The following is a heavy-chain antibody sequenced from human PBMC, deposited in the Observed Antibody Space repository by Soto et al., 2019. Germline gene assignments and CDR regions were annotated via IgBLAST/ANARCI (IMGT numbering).Heavy chain of an antibody. V-gene: IGHV3-30-3*01. CDR3: ARDALTGKAGGYFDY. CDR1: GFTFSSYA. D-gene: IGHD1-20*01. Sequence: QVQLVESGGGVVQPGRSLRLSCAASGFTFSSYAMHWVRQAPGKGLEWGAVISYDGSNKYYADSVKGRFTISRDNSKNTLYLQMNSLRAEDTAVYYCARDALTGKAGGYFDYWGQGTLVTVSS. J-gene: IGHJ4*02. CDR2: ISYDGSNK.